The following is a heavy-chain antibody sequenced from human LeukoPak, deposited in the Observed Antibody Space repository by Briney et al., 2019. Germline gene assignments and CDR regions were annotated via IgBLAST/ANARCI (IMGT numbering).Heavy chain of an antibody. CDR1: GGSFSSYF. J-gene: IGHJ4*02. CDR3: ARHRSGWLQSSFDY. Sequence: SETLSLTCTVSGGSFSSYFWSWIRQPPGKGLEWIGYIYYSGSTHYNSSLKSRVTISLDTSRNQFSLKLSSVTAADTAVYYCARHRSGWLQSSFDYWGQGTLVTVSS. D-gene: IGHD5-24*01. V-gene: IGHV4-59*08. CDR2: IYYSGST.